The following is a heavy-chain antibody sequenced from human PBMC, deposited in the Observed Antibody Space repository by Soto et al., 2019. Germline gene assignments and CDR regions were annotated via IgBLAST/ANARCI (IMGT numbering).Heavy chain of an antibody. V-gene: IGHV4-59*01. CDR2: ISYSGST. CDR1: GGSISSYY. CDR3: ARVPGDSTGYYADY. D-gene: IGHD3-22*01. J-gene: IGHJ4*02. Sequence: SETLSLTCTVSGGSISSYYWNWIRQPPGKGLEWIGDISYSGSTRYNPSLKSRVTISRDTSNNQFSLKVSSVTAADTAVYYCARVPGDSTGYYADYWGQGTPVTVSS.